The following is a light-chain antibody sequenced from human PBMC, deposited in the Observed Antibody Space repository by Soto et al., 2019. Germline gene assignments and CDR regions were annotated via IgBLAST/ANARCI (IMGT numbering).Light chain of an antibody. J-gene: IGLJ1*01. Sequence: QCVLTQPPSASGTAGQGVIISCSGSSSHIGSNTVNWYQQLPGTAPKLLIYSNNQRPSGVPDRFSGSKSGTSASLAISGLQSEDEADYYCAAWDDSLNGRYVFGTGTKVTVL. CDR3: AAWDDSLNGRYV. CDR2: SNN. V-gene: IGLV1-44*01. CDR1: SSHIGSNT.